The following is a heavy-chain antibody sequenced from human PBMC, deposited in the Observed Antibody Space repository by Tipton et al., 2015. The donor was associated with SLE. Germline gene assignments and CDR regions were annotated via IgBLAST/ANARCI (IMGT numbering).Heavy chain of an antibody. CDR1: GGSISSGSYY. V-gene: IGHV4-61*02. D-gene: IGHD6-13*01. J-gene: IGHJ6*03. CDR3: ARSQQLSYMDV. CDR2: IYTSGST. Sequence: TLSLTCTVSGGSISSGSYYWSWIRQPAGKGLEWIGRIYTSGSTNYNPSLKSRVTISVDTSKNQFSLKLSSVTAAGTAVYYCARSQQLSYMDVWGKGTAVTVSS.